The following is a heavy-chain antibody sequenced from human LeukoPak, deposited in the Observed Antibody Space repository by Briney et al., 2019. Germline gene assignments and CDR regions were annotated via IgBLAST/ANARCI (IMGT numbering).Heavy chain of an antibody. D-gene: IGHD1-1*01. CDR2: LHYSGST. CDR1: GDYSRDFS. Sequence: SETLSLTCTISGDYSRDFSWSWIRQPPGEGPQWMGYLHYSGSTEYNPALKGRVTVSADTSKKQFSLKLSSVTAADTAVYYCTRGSSWNAGVFGVWGQGALVTVSS. CDR3: TRGSSWNAGVFGV. V-gene: IGHV4-59*01. J-gene: IGHJ3*01.